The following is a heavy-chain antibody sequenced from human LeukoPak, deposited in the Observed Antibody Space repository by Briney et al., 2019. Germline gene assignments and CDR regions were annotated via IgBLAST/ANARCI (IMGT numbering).Heavy chain of an antibody. D-gene: IGHD5-12*01. CDR2: INAGNGNT. J-gene: IGHJ4*02. Sequence: ASVKVSCKASGYTFTSYAMHWVRQAPGQRLEWMGWINAGNGNTKYSQKFQGRVTITRDTSASTAYMELSSLRSEDTAVYYCARGGRWLRSVMRLPYYFDYWGQGTLVTVSS. V-gene: IGHV1-3*01. CDR3: ARGGRWLRSVMRLPYYFDY. CDR1: GYTFTSYA.